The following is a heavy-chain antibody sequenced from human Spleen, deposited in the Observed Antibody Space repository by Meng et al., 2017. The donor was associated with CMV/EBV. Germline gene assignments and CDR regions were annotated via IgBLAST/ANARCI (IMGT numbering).Heavy chain of an antibody. D-gene: IGHD6-6*01. CDR3: ARAGAALSDFAY. CDR1: GYTLTELS. V-gene: IGHV1-24*01. CDR2: FDPEDGET. J-gene: IGHJ4*02. Sequence: ASVKVSCKVSGYTLTELSRHWVRQAPGKGLEWMGGFDPEDGETIYAQKFQGRVTMTEDTSTDTAYMELSSLRSEDTAVYYCARAGAALSDFAYWGQGALVTVSS.